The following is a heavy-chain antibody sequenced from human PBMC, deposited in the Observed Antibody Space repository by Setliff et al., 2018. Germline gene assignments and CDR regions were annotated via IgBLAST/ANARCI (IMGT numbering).Heavy chain of an antibody. CDR1: GDSISSYY. V-gene: IGHV4-4*07. D-gene: IGHD5-18*01. J-gene: IGHJ4*02. CDR3: AGRPQNTPMGPCDY. Sequence: SETLSLTCTVSGDSISSYYWSWIRQPAGKGLEWIGRIYSSGSTNFNPSLKSRVTMSMDTSKNQFSLMLTSVTAADTAIYYCAGRPQNTPMGPCDYWGQGTLVTVSS. CDR2: IYSSGST.